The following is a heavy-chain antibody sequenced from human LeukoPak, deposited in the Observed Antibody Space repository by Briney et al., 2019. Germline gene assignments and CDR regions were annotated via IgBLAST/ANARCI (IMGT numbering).Heavy chain of an antibody. J-gene: IGHJ5*02. CDR2: INHSGST. CDR1: GGSFSGYY. D-gene: IGHD5-18*01. CDR3: ARGRYSYGYNWFDP. V-gene: IGHV4-34*01. Sequence: SETLSLTCAVYGGSFSGYYWSGIRQPPGKGLEWIGEINHSGSTNYNPSFKSRVTISVDTSKNQFSLKLSSVTAADTAVYYCARGRYSYGYNWFDPWGQGTLVTVSS.